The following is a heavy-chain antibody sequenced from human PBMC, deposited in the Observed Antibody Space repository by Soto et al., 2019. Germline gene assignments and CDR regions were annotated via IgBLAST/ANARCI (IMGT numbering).Heavy chain of an antibody. J-gene: IGHJ4*02. CDR3: ARGSSGWYESYFDY. CDR2: ISWNSGSI. Sequence: DVQLVESGGGLVQPGRSLRLSCAASGFTFDDYAMHWVRQAPGKGLEWVSGISWNSGSIGYADSVKGRFTISRDNAKNSLYLQMNSLRAEDTALYYCARGSSGWYESYFDYWGQGTLVTVSS. CDR1: GFTFDDYA. V-gene: IGHV3-9*01. D-gene: IGHD6-19*01.